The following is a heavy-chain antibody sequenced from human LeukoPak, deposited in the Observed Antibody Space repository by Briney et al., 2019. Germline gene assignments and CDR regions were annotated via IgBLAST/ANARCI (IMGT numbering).Heavy chain of an antibody. D-gene: IGHD1-1*01. CDR2: INHSGSA. Sequence: SETLSLTCAVSGGSFSGYYWTWIRQPPGKGLEWIGEINHSGSANYNPSLKSRVTISLDTSKNQFSLKLSSVTAADTAVYYCARDPIQNYYYYGMDVWGQGTTVTVSS. J-gene: IGHJ6*02. V-gene: IGHV4-34*01. CDR3: ARDPIQNYYYYGMDV. CDR1: GGSFSGYY.